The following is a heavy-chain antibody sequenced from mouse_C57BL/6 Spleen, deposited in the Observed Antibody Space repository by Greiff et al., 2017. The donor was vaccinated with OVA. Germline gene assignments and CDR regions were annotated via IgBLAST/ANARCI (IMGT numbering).Heavy chain of an antibody. D-gene: IGHD4-1*01. V-gene: IGHV5-12*01. CDR2: ISNGGGST. CDR1: GFTFSDYY. CDR3: ARQIWDEGFAY. J-gene: IGHJ3*01. Sequence: EVKVVESGGGLVQPGGSLKLSCAASGFTFSDYYMYWVRQTPEKRLEWVAYISNGGGSTYYPHTVKGRFTISRDNAKNTLYLQMSRLKSEDTAMYYCARQIWDEGFAYWGQGTLVTVSA.